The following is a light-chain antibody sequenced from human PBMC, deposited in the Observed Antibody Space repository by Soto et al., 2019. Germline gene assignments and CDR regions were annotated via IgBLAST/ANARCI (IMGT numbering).Light chain of an antibody. V-gene: IGKV1-5*03. J-gene: IGKJ4*01. CDR2: KAS. CDR1: QSISTW. Sequence: DIQMTQSPSTLSASVGDRVTITCRASQSISTWLAWYQQKPGKAPKLLIYKASSLESGVPSRFSGSGSGTEFPLTISSLQPDDFATYYCQQYDSFSLTFGGGTKVEI. CDR3: QQYDSFSLT.